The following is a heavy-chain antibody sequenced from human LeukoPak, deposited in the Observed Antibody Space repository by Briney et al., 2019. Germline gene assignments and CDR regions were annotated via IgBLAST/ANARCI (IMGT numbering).Heavy chain of an antibody. V-gene: IGHV3-21*01. CDR3: ARGPGSSGGSGD. D-gene: IGHD6-19*01. J-gene: IGHJ4*02. CDR2: ISISSSHI. Sequence: GGSLRLSCAASGFTLSSYHMNWVRQAPGKGLEWVSSISISSSHIYYADSVKGRFTISRDNAKNSLYLQMNSLRAEDTAVHYCARGPGSSGGSGDWGQGTLVTVSS. CDR1: GFTLSSYH.